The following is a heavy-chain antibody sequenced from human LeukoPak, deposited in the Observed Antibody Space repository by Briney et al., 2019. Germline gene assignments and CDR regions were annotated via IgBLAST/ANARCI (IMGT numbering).Heavy chain of an antibody. CDR1: GFTFSSYA. D-gene: IGHD6-19*01. CDR3: AKDFVAGGYSSGWYGLDY. J-gene: IGHJ4*02. CDR2: ISGSGGIT. Sequence: GGSLILSCAASGFTFSSYAMSWVRQAPGKGLEWVSAISGSGGITYYAESVKGRFTISRDNSKNTLYLQMNSLRAEDTAVYYCAKDFVAGGYSSGWYGLDYWGQGTLVTVSS. V-gene: IGHV3-23*01.